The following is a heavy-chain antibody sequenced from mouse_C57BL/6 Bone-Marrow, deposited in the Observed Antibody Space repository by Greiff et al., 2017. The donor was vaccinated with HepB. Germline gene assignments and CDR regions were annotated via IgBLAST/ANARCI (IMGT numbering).Heavy chain of an antibody. J-gene: IGHJ2*01. CDR1: GYTFTSYW. Sequence: VQLQQSGAELVKPGASVKMSCKASGYTFTSYWITWVKQRPGQGLEWIGDIYPGSGSTNYNEKSKSKATLTVDTSSSTAYMQLSSLTSEDSAVYYCARRFFRDFDYWGQGTTLTVSS. CDR3: ARRFFRDFDY. D-gene: IGHD3-3*01. V-gene: IGHV1-55*01. CDR2: IYPGSGST.